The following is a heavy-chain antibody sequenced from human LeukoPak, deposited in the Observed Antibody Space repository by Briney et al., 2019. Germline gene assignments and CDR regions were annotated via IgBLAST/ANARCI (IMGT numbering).Heavy chain of an antibody. CDR1: GGSISRYF. V-gene: IGHV4-4*07. CDR3: ARDLSNGLTYSPFDY. Sequence: SETLSLTCTVSGGSISRYFWSWIRQPAGKGLEWIGRIYSSGSTNYSPSLKSRAIMSVDTSKDQFSLKLASVTAADTAVYYCARDLSNGLTYSPFDYWGQGTLVTVSS. CDR2: IYSSGST. D-gene: IGHD2-8*01. J-gene: IGHJ4*02.